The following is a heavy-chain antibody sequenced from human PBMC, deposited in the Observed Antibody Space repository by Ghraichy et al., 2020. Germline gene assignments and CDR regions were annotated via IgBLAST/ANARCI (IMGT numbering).Heavy chain of an antibody. Sequence: SQTLSLTCVISGDSVSSNSGAWNWIRQSPSRGLEWLGRTYYRSKWYNDYALSVKSRITINPDTSKNQFSLQLNSVTLEDTAVYYCARDSSVGDGRNPCFDFWGQGTLVTVSS. D-gene: IGHD5-24*01. J-gene: IGHJ4*02. CDR3: ARDSSVGDGRNPCFDF. CDR2: TYYRSKWYN. CDR1: GDSVSSNSGA. V-gene: IGHV6-1*01.